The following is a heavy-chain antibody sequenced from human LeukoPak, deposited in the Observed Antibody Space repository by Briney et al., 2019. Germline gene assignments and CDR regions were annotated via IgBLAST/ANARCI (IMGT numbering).Heavy chain of an antibody. CDR1: GFTFSSYE. Sequence: GGSLRLSCAASGFTFSSYEMNWVRQTPGKGLEWVASITRGSIYTFYADSVKGRFTISRDNAKNSLSLQMNSLRAEDTAVYYCARDPYNGSYGDDYYYYMDVWGKGTTVTISS. J-gene: IGHJ6*03. CDR2: ITRGSIYT. D-gene: IGHD1-26*01. V-gene: IGHV3-21*01. CDR3: ARDPYNGSYGDDYYYYMDV.